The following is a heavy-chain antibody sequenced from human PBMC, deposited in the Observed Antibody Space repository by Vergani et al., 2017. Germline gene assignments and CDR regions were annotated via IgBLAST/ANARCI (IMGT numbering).Heavy chain of an antibody. CDR2: IRSDESRR. J-gene: IGHJ5*02. CDR3: ARHSTVEWLVKLGWIDP. V-gene: IGHV3-30*02. D-gene: IGHD6-19*01. Sequence: QVQLVESGGGVVQPGGSLRLSCAASGFTFNSYGMHWVRQAPGKGLEWVASIRSDESRRYYGDSMEGPFTISRDNSKNTLYLQMKSLRPEDTAVYFCARHSTVEWLVKLGWIDPWGQGILVTVSS. CDR1: GFTFNSYG.